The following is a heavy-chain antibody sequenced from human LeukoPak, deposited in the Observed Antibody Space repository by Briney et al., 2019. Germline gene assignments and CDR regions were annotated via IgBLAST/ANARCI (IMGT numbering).Heavy chain of an antibody. J-gene: IGHJ6*02. D-gene: IGHD1-26*01. CDR3: ARGKARDLGGAPNGMDV. CDR2: INHSGST. V-gene: IGHV4-34*01. Sequence: SETLSLTCAVYGGSFSGYYWSWIRQPPGKGLEWIGEINHSGSTNYNPSLKSRVTISVDTSKNQFSLTLSSVTAADTAVYYSARGKARDLGGAPNGMDVWGQGTTVTVSS. CDR1: GGSFSGYY.